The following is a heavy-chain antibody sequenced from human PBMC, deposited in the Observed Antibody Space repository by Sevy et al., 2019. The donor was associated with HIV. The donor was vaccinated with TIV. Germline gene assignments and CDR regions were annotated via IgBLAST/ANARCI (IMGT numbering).Heavy chain of an antibody. CDR3: AKEVATTYYYDSSGYYPGDY. CDR2: ISYDGSNK. D-gene: IGHD3-22*01. CDR1: GFTFSSYG. Sequence: GGSLRLSCAASGFTFSSYGMHWVRQAPGKGLEWVAVISYDGSNKYYADSVKGRFTISRDNSKNTLYLQMNSLSAEETAVYYCAKEVATTYYYDSSGYYPGDYWGQGTLVTVSS. V-gene: IGHV3-30*18. J-gene: IGHJ4*02.